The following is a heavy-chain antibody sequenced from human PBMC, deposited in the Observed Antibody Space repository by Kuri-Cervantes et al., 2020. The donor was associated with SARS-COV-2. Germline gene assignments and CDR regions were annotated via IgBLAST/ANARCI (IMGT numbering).Heavy chain of an antibody. CDR1: GGSFSGYY. V-gene: IGHV4-34*01. CDR3: ARVKSVVTPDIDY. J-gene: IGHJ4*02. CDR2: INHSGST. Sequence: GSLRLSCTVSGGSFSGYYWSWIRQPPGKGPEWIGEINHSGSTNYNPSLKSRVTISVDTSKSQFSLKLSSVTAADTAVYYCARVKSVVTPDIDYWGQGTLVTVSS. D-gene: IGHD4-23*01.